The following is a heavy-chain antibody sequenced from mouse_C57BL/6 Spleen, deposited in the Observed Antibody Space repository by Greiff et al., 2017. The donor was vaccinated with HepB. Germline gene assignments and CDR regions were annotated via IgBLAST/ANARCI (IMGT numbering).Heavy chain of an antibody. CDR2: FYPGSGSI. CDR1: GYTFTEYT. D-gene: IGHD1-1*01. CDR3: ARHGQPSYYYGSSYFDY. V-gene: IGHV1-62-2*01. J-gene: IGHJ2*01. Sequence: VQLQQSGAELVKPGASVKLSCKASGYTFTEYTIHWVKQRSGQGLEWIGWFYPGSGSIKYNEKFKDKATLTADKSSSTVYMELSRLTSEDSAVYFRARHGQPSYYYGSSYFDYWGQGTTLTVSS.